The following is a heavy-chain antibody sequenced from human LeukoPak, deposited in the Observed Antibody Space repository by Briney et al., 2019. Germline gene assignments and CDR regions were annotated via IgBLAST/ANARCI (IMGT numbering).Heavy chain of an antibody. V-gene: IGHV4-34*01. J-gene: IGHJ5*02. CDR3: ARRSGSGRRSNWFDP. D-gene: IGHD3-10*01. CDR1: GGSFSDYY. CDR2: INHSGST. Sequence: SETLSLTCAVYGGSFSDYYWSWIRQPPGKGLEWIGEINHSGSTNYNPSLKSRVTISVDTSKNQFSLKLSSVTAADTAVYYCARRSGSGRRSNWFDPWGQGTLVTVSS.